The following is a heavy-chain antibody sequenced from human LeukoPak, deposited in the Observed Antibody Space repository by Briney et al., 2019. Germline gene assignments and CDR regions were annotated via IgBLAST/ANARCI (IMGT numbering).Heavy chain of an antibody. J-gene: IGHJ3*02. D-gene: IGHD2-8*01. CDR1: GYTLTSYD. CDR3: ARGPTEIMSI. Sequence: GASVKVSCKASGYTLTSYDINWVRQATGQGLEWMGWMNPNSGYTGYAQKFQGRVSMTMNTTISTAYMELSRLRSEDTAVYYCARGPTEIMSIWGQGTMVTVSS. V-gene: IGHV1-8*01. CDR2: MNPNSGYT.